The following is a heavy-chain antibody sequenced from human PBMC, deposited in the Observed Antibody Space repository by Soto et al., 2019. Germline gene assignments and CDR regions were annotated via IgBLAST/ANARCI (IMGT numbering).Heavy chain of an antibody. CDR3: AKVAIGDSYYYGMDV. J-gene: IGHJ6*02. V-gene: IGHV3-23*01. CDR2: ISGSGGGT. Sequence: EVQLLESGGGLVQPGGSLRLSCAASGFTFSSFTMNWVRQAPGNGLEWVSGISGSGGGTYYADSVKGRFTISRDNSENTLYLQMNSLRAEDTAVYYCAKVAIGDSYYYGMDVWGPGTTVTVSS. D-gene: IGHD2-21*02. CDR1: GFTFSSFT.